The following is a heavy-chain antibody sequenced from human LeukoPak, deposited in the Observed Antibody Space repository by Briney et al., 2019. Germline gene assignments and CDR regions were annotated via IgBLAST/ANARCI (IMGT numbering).Heavy chain of an antibody. V-gene: IGHV3-30-3*01. CDR1: GLTFSSSA. D-gene: IGHD6-19*01. CDR2: ISYDGSNK. J-gene: IGHJ4*02. Sequence: GGSLRLSCAASGLTFSSSAMHWVRQAPDKGLEWVAVISYDGSNKYYADSVEGRFTISRDNSKNTLYLQMNSLRADDTAVHYCARDRDSSGWYEGFDYWGQGTLVTVSS. CDR3: ARDRDSSGWYEGFDY.